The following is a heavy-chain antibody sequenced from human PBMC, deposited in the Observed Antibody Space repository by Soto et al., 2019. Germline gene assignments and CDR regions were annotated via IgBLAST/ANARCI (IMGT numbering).Heavy chain of an antibody. CDR2: IYYSGST. Sequence: PSETLSLTCTVSGGSISSGGYYWSWIRQHPGKGLEWIGYIYYSGSTYYNPSLKSRVTISVDTSKNQFSLKLSSVTAADTAVYYCARGGVIARRFWSGYFDYWGQGTLVTVSS. D-gene: IGHD3-3*01. J-gene: IGHJ4*02. V-gene: IGHV4-31*03. CDR1: GGSISSGGYY. CDR3: ARGGVIARRFWSGYFDY.